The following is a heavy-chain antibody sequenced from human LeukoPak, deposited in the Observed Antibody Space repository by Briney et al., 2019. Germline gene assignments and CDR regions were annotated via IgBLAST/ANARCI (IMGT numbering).Heavy chain of an antibody. J-gene: IGHJ4*02. D-gene: IGHD3-10*01. CDR3: ASLGSGSSPIIDFDY. CDR1: GYTFTGYY. Sequence: GASVKVSCKASGYTFTGYYMHWVRQAPGQGLEWMGIIDPSGGGTSYAQKFQGRVTMTRDTSTSTAYMELSSLRSEDTAVYYCASLGSGSSPIIDFDYWGQGTLVTVSS. CDR2: IDPSGGGT. V-gene: IGHV1-46*01.